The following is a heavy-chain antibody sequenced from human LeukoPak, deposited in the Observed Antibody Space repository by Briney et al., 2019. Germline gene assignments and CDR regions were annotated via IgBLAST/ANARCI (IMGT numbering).Heavy chain of an antibody. J-gene: IGHJ5*02. D-gene: IGHD3-22*01. CDR1: GFTFSSYS. CDR2: IKQDESEK. Sequence: GGSLRLSCAASGFTFSSYSMNWVRQAPGKGLEWVANIKQDESEKYYVDSVKGRFTISRDNAKNSLYLQMNSLEVEDTAVYYCATDIVVPGDHWGQGTLVTVSS. CDR3: ATDIVVPGDH. V-gene: IGHV3-7*01.